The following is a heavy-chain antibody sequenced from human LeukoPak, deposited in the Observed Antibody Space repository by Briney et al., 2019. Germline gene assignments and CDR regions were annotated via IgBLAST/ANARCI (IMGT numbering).Heavy chain of an antibody. Sequence: PGGSLRLSCAASGFTFSSYGMHWVRQAPGKGLEWVAVIWYDGSNKYYADSVKGRFSISRDNSKNTLYLQMNSLRAEDTAVYYCAKGRRIAAAGYFDYWGQGTLVTVSS. D-gene: IGHD6-13*01. CDR3: AKGRRIAAAGYFDY. J-gene: IGHJ4*02. CDR1: GFTFSSYG. CDR2: IWYDGSNK. V-gene: IGHV3-33*06.